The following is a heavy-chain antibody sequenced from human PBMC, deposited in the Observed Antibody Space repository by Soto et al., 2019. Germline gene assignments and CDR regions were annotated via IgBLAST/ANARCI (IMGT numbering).Heavy chain of an antibody. J-gene: IGHJ6*02. CDR3: ARFFFSCWDLSSNYYGMDV. V-gene: IGHV6-1*01. Sequence: SQTLSLTCAISGDSVSSNSAAWNWIRQSPSRGLEWLGRTYYRSKWYNDYAVSVKSRITINPDTSKNQFSLQLNSVTPEDTAVYYCARFFFSCWDLSSNYYGMDVWGQGTTVTVSS. CDR2: TYYRSKWYN. CDR1: GDSVSSNSAA. D-gene: IGHD6-19*01.